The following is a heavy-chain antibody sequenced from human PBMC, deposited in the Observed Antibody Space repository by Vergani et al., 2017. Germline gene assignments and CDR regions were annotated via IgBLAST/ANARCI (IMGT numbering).Heavy chain of an antibody. D-gene: IGHD3-9*01. Sequence: QLHLQESGPGLVKPSETLSLTCTVSGGSITSSSYYWGWIRQPPGKGLEWIVNIYNSGGAYYNPSLKGRVTISVDTSKHQFSLEVTSVTAADTAIYFCARTESFILRYFHWALWGQGTLVTVSS. CDR2: IYNSGGA. V-gene: IGHV4-39*01. CDR1: GGSITSSSYY. CDR3: ARTESFILRYFHWAL. J-gene: IGHJ4*02.